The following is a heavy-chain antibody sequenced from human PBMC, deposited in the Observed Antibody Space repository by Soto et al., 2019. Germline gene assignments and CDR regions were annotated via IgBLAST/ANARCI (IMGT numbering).Heavy chain of an antibody. D-gene: IGHD3-10*01. CDR1: GYIFTNYA. CDR3: AWGSVSFDS. V-gene: IGHV1-3*01. J-gene: IGHJ4*02. CDR2: INAGDGNT. Sequence: QVHLVQSGAEVKKPGASVNVSCKASGYIFTNYAIHWVRQAPGQRLEWMGRINAGDGNTRYSQNFQDRVTITRDTSASTAYMQLSSLTSEDSTLYFCAWGSVSFDSWGQGTLVTVSS.